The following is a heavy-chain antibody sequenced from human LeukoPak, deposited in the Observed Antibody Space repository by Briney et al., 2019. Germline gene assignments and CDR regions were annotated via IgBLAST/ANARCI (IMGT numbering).Heavy chain of an antibody. CDR3: ARDPTGGYSYGPN. D-gene: IGHD5-18*01. Sequence: PSETLSLTCTVSGGSISSGDYYWSWIRQPPGKGLEWIGYIYYSGSTYYNPSLKSRVTISVDTSKNQFSLKLSSVTAADTAVYYCARDPTGGYSYGPNWGQGTLVTVSS. J-gene: IGHJ4*02. V-gene: IGHV4-30-4*01. CDR1: GGSISSGDYY. CDR2: IYYSGST.